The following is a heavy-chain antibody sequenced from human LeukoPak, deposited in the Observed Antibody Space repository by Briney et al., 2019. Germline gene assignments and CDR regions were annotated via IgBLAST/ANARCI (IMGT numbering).Heavy chain of an antibody. J-gene: IGHJ4*02. V-gene: IGHV3-23*01. CDR3: AKDKGPYSFGLSPFDS. Sequence: PGGSLRLSCAASGFTFSSYAMSWVRQAPGRGLEWVSAISGSGGSTYYADSVKGRFTISRDNSKNTLYLQMNSLRADDTAVYYCAKDKGPYSFGLSPFDSWGQGTLVTVSS. CDR1: GFTFSSYA. CDR2: ISGSGGST. D-gene: IGHD5-18*01.